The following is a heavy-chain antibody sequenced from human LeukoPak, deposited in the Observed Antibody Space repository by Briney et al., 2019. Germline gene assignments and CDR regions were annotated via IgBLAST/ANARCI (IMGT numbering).Heavy chain of an antibody. CDR3: ARGKEYSSSSGWFDP. D-gene: IGHD6-6*01. CDR2: MNPNTGNT. Sequence: EASVKVSCKASGYTFTSYYMHWVRQATGQGLEWMGWMNPNTGNTGFAQRFQGRVTITRNTSISTAYMELSSLRSEDTAVYYCARGKEYSSSSGWFDPWGQGTLVTVSS. V-gene: IGHV1-8*03. J-gene: IGHJ5*02. CDR1: GYTFTSYY.